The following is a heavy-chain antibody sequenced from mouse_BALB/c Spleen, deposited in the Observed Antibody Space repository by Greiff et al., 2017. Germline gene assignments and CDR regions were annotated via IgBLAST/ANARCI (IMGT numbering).Heavy chain of an antibody. CDR3: ARECYGSSYLDY. D-gene: IGHD1-1*01. CDR2: ISSGGSYT. V-gene: IGHV5-6*01. CDR1: GFTFSSYG. Sequence: EVQLQQSGGDLVKPGGSLKLSCAASGFTFSSYGMSWVRQTPDKRLEWVATISSGGSYTYYPDSVKGRFTISRDNAKNTLYLQMSSLKSEDTAMYYCARECYGSSYLDYWGQGTSVTVSS. J-gene: IGHJ4*01.